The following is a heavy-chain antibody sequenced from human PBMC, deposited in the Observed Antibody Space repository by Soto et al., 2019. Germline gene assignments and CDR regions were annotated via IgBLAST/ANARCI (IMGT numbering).Heavy chain of an antibody. CDR1: GGSITSSSYY. Sequence: SETLSLTCTVSGGSITSSSYYWGWIRQPPGKGLEWIGSIYYSGSTYYNPSLKSRVTISVDTSKNQFSLKLSSVTAADTAVYYCANQEVGGSYVYTFDPWGQGTLVTVSS. CDR3: ANQEVGGSYVYTFDP. V-gene: IGHV4-39*01. D-gene: IGHD1-26*01. CDR2: IYYSGST. J-gene: IGHJ5*02.